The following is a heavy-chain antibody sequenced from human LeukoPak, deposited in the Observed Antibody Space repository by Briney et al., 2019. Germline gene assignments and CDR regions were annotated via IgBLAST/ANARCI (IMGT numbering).Heavy chain of an antibody. V-gene: IGHV3-23*01. CDR3: AKAHSSTWWAYDY. D-gene: IGHD6-13*01. CDR1: GFTFSSYA. Sequence: KPGGSLRLSCAASGFTFSSYAVTWVRQAPGKGLEWVSGITGSGDTTFYADSVKGRFTISRDNSKNTLYLQMHSLRAEDTAVYYCAKAHSSTWWAYDYWGQGTLVTVSS. J-gene: IGHJ4*02. CDR2: ITGSGDTT.